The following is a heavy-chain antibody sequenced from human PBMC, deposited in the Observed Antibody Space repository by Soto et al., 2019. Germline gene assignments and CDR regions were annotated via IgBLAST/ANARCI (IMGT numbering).Heavy chain of an antibody. J-gene: IGHJ6*02. CDR3: AKALRLRFLEWLHNRPGMGCMDV. CDR2: ISYDGSNK. CDR1: GFTFSSYG. V-gene: IGHV3-30*18. D-gene: IGHD3-3*01. Sequence: HPGGSLRLSCAASGFTFSSYGMHWVRQAPGKGLEWVAVISYDGSNKYYADSVKGRFTISRDNSKNTLYLQMNSLRAEDTAVYYCAKALRLRFLEWLHNRPGMGCMDVWGQGTTVTVSS.